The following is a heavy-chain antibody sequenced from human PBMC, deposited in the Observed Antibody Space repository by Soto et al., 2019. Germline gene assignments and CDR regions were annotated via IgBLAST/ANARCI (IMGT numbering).Heavy chain of an antibody. J-gene: IGHJ4*02. CDR3: AREGSYCGGDCYLDY. V-gene: IGHV3-30-3*01. Sequence: QVQLVESGGGVVQPGRSLRLSCAASGFTFSSYAMHWVRQAPGKGLEWVAVISYDGSNKYYADSVKGRFTISRDNSKNTLYLQMNRLRAEDTAVYYCAREGSYCGGDCYLDYWGQGTLVTVSS. CDR2: ISYDGSNK. D-gene: IGHD2-21*02. CDR1: GFTFSSYA.